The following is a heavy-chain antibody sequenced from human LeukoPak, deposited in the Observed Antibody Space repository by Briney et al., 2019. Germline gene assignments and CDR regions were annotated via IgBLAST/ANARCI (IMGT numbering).Heavy chain of an antibody. CDR1: GFAFNSCT. D-gene: IGHD1-26*01. CDR3: ARVTAGATTLNYYYYFMDV. J-gene: IGHJ6*03. CDR2: ITSTSAYR. Sequence: GGSLRLSCVGSGFAFNSCTITWVRQAPGKGLEWVSSITSTSAYRQYADSVRGRFTISRDNAKNSLYLQMNSLGAEDTAVYHCARVTAGATTLNYYYYFMDVWGKGTTVTVSS. V-gene: IGHV3-21*01.